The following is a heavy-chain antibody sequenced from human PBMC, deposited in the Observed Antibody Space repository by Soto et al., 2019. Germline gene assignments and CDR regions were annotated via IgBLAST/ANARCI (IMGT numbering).Heavy chain of an antibody. Sequence: GGSLRLSCGASGFTFSSYGMNWVRQAPWKGLEWVSYISSSSSYIYYADSVKGRFTISRDNAKKSLYLQMDSLRPEDTALYYWGRVYCSGLSGYSGELFDCWGQRTLVTVSS. CDR3: GRVYCSGLSGYSGELFDC. CDR1: GFTFSSYG. CDR2: ISSSSSYI. J-gene: IGHJ4*02. D-gene: IGHD2-15*01. V-gene: IGHV3-21*01.